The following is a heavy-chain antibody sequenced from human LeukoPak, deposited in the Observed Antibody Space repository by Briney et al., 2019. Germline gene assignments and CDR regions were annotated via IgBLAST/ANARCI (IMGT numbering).Heavy chain of an antibody. CDR1: GGTFSSYA. V-gene: IGHV1-69*04. Sequence: SVKVSCKASGGTFSSYAISWVRQAPGQGLEWMGRIIPILGIANYAQKFQGRVTITADKSTSTAYMELSSLRSEDTAVYYCARDPGTDHYFDYWGQGTLVTVSS. D-gene: IGHD3-10*01. J-gene: IGHJ4*02. CDR2: IIPILGIA. CDR3: ARDPGTDHYFDY.